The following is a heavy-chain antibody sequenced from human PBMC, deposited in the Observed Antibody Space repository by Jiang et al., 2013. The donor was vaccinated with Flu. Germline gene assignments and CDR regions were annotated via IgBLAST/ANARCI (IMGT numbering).Heavy chain of an antibody. CDR2: IYPGDSDT. D-gene: IGHD1-14*01. CDR3: ARHEPPGPMNSFFDY. Sequence: KKPGESLKISCKGSGYSFTSYWIGWVRQMPGKGLEWMGIIYPGDSDTRYSPSFQGQVTISADKSISTAYLQWSSLKASDTAMYYCARHEPPGPMNSFFDYWGQGTLVTVSS. V-gene: IGHV5-51*01. CDR1: GYSFTSYW. J-gene: IGHJ4*02.